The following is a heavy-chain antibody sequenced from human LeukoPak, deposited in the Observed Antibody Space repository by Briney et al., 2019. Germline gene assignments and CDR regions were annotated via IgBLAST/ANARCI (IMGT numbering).Heavy chain of an antibody. J-gene: IGHJ4*02. V-gene: IGHV1-46*03. D-gene: IGHD3-22*01. CDR1: GYTFTSYY. CDR3: ARVPITMIVALDY. CDR2: INPSGGST. Sequence: GASVKVSCKASGYTFTSYYMHWVRQAPGQGLEWMGIINPSGGSTSYAQKFQGRVTITRDTSTSTVYMELSSLKSEDTAVYYCARVPITMIVALDYWGQGTLVTVSS.